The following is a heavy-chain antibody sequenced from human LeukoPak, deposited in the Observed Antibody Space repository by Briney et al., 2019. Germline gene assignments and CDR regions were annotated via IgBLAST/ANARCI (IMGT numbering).Heavy chain of an antibody. J-gene: IGHJ6*02. CDR3: ARVNGQSSSWLPRSYHYGMDV. Sequence: GGSLGLSCAASGFTFRSYGIHWVRQAPGKGLGWVAVISYDGSNTYYVDSVKGRFTISRDNSKNTLYLQMNSLRGEDTAVYYCARVNGQSSSWLPRSYHYGMDVWGQGTTVTVSS. CDR2: ISYDGSNT. V-gene: IGHV3-30-3*01. D-gene: IGHD6-13*01. CDR1: GFTFRSYG.